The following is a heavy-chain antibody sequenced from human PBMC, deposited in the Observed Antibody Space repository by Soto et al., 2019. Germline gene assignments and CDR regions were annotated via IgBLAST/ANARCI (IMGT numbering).Heavy chain of an antibody. V-gene: IGHV3-23*01. CDR3: VKARMAYNSVWDPFDI. CDR1: GFTFYSYA. Sequence: EVQLLESGGGLVQPGGSLRLSCAASGFTFYSYAMSWVRQAPGKGLEWVSTIGSVGGDTYYADSVKGRFTISRDDSKNTLLLQMNSLRAEDTAVYYCVKARMAYNSVWDPFDIWGQGTMVTVSS. J-gene: IGHJ3*02. CDR2: IGSVGGDT. D-gene: IGHD1-20*01.